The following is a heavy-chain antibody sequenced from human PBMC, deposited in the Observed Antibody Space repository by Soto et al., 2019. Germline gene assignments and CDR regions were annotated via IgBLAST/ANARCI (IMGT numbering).Heavy chain of an antibody. CDR1: GYTFTSYG. D-gene: IGHD6-19*01. J-gene: IGHJ6*02. Sequence: ASVKVSCKASGYTFTSYGISWVRQAPGQGLEWMGWISAYNGNTNYAQKLQGRVTMTTDTSTSTAYMELRSLRSDDTAVYYCARDGVLSYSSGWYYYYGMDVWGQGTTVTVSS. CDR3: ARDGVLSYSSGWYYYYGMDV. CDR2: ISAYNGNT. V-gene: IGHV1-18*01.